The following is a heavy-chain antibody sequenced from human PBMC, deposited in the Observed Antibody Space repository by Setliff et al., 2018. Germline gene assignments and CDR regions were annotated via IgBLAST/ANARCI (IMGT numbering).Heavy chain of an antibody. CDR3: ARGSQYYNFWSGYHLDYYYYGMDV. CDR2: INHSGST. CDR1: GGSFSGYY. Sequence: SETLSLTCAVYGGSFSGYYWSWIRQPPGKGLEWIGEINHSGSTNYSPSLKSRVTISVDTSKNQFSLKLSSVTAADTAVYYCARGSQYYNFWSGYHLDYYYYGMDVWGQGTTVTVSS. J-gene: IGHJ6*02. V-gene: IGHV4-34*01. D-gene: IGHD3-3*01.